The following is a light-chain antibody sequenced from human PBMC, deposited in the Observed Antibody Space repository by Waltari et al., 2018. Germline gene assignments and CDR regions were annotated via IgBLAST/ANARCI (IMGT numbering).Light chain of an antibody. J-gene: IGLJ3*02. V-gene: IGLV1-47*01. CDR2: RDN. Sequence: QSVLPQPPSVSGTPGPRVTISCSGSSYNIGRRNVSWYQQFPGTAPKLLIYRDNQRPSGVPDRFSGSRSGTSASLAIGALRSVDEADYYCAVWDDILTAWVFGGGTKLTVL. CDR1: SYNIGRRN. CDR3: AVWDDILTAWV.